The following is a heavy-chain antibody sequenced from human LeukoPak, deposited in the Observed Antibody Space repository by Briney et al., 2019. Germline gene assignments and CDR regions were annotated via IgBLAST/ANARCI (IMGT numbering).Heavy chain of an antibody. V-gene: IGHV3-48*03. CDR1: GFTFSNYG. Sequence: GGSLRLSCAASGFTFSNYGMNWVRQAPGKGLEWLSYISSSGSTIFYADSVKGRFTISRDDAKNSLYLQMNSLRAEDTAVYYCARDSVYFYYYMDVWGKGTTVTVSS. CDR3: ARDSVYFYYYMDV. J-gene: IGHJ6*03. D-gene: IGHD3-10*01. CDR2: ISSSGSTI.